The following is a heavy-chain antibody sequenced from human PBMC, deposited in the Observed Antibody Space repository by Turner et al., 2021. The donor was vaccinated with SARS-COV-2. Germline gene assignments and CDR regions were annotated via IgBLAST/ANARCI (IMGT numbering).Heavy chain of an antibody. CDR3: AREDTSGLFDY. Sequence: QVYLVQSGPEVKTPGASVKVSCKASGYPFTSYAISWVRQAPGHGLEWMGMISGYNDNRMYEQNFQGRATMTKDASTNTAFMELRSLRSDDTAVYFCAREDTSGLFDYWGQGTLVTVSS. V-gene: IGHV1-18*04. J-gene: IGHJ4*02. CDR2: ISGYNDNR. D-gene: IGHD6-19*01. CDR1: GYPFTSYA.